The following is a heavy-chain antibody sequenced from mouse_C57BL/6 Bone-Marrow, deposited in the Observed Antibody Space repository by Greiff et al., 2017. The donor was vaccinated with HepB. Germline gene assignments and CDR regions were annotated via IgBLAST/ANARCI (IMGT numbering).Heavy chain of an antibody. CDR3: ARWLLPSYAMDY. D-gene: IGHD2-3*01. V-gene: IGHV1-18*01. CDR1: GYTFTDYN. Sequence: VQLQQSGPELVKPGASVKIPCKASGYTFTDYNMDWVKQSHGKSLEWIGDINPNNGGTIYNQKFKGKATLTVDKSSSTAYMELRSLTSEDTAVYHCARWLLPSYAMDYWGQGTSVTVSS. CDR2: INPNNGGT. J-gene: IGHJ4*01.